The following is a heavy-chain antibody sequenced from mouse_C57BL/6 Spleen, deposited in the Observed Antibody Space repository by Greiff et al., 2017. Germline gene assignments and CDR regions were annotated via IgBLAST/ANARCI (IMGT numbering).Heavy chain of an antibody. V-gene: IGHV1-19*01. CDR1: GYTFTDDY. CDR3: ASCYYYGSSYYAMDD. D-gene: IGHD1-1*01. Sequence: VQLQQSGPVLVKPGASVKMSCTASGYTFTDDYMNWVKQSHGKSLEWIGVINPYNGGTSYNPKFKGKATLTADTSSSTAYLELNSLTSEDYAVYYCASCYYYGSSYYAMDDWGQGTSVTVSS. CDR2: INPYNGGT. J-gene: IGHJ4*01.